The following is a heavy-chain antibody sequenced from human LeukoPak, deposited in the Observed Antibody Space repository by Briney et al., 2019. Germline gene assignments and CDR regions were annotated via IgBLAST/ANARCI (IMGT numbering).Heavy chain of an antibody. Sequence: SETLSLTRSVSGGSISGYYWSWIRQPPGKALEWIGYMYDSGSPRYNPSLKSRVTISLDTSKKQFSLKLSSVTAADTAVYYCARARSGWEGGCFDHWGQGNLVTVSS. CDR3: ARARSGWEGGCFDH. V-gene: IGHV4-59*01. D-gene: IGHD6-19*01. J-gene: IGHJ4*02. CDR2: MYDSGSP. CDR1: GGSISGYY.